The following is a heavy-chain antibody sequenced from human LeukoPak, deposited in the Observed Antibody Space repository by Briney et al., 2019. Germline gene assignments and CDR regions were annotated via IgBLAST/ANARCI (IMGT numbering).Heavy chain of an antibody. J-gene: IGHJ4*02. Sequence: KSSETLSLTCTVSGGSISVSGGSISSHYWNWIRQTPGKGLEWMGSIFYTGSTNYSPSLKSRVTISVDTSKNQFSLNLNSVTAADTAVYYCARGRCPNGVCYDDRGHFDFWGQGTLVTVYS. D-gene: IGHD2-8*01. CDR2: IFYTGST. CDR3: ARGRCPNGVCYDDRGHFDF. CDR1: GGSISVSGGSISSHY. V-gene: IGHV4-61*01.